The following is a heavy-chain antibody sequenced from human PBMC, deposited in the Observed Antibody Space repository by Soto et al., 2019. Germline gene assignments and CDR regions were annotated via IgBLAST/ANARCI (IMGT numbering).Heavy chain of an antibody. CDR1: GFTFSSYG. CDR3: AKDGGYGSASLGDY. CDR2: ISYDGSSK. V-gene: IGHV3-30*18. Sequence: QVQLVESGGGVVQPGRSLRLSCAASGFTFSSYGMHWVRQAPGKGLEWVAVISYDGSSKYYVDSVKGRFTISRDNSKNTLFLQMNSLRAEDTAVYYCAKDGGYGSASLGDYWGQGTLVTVSS. D-gene: IGHD5-12*01. J-gene: IGHJ4*02.